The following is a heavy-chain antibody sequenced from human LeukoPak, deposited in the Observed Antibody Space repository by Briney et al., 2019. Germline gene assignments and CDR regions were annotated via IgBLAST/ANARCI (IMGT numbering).Heavy chain of an antibody. Sequence: GGSLRLSCAASGFTFSNFAMTWVRQVPGKGLEWVSVVNDSGRSTYNADSVRGRFTISRDNSKNTLYLQMNSLSAEDTAVYYCAKGITFYYDSSGYSSDYWGQGTLVTVSS. CDR2: VNDSGRST. J-gene: IGHJ4*02. CDR3: AKGITFYYDSSGYSSDY. CDR1: GFTFSNFA. V-gene: IGHV3-23*01. D-gene: IGHD3-22*01.